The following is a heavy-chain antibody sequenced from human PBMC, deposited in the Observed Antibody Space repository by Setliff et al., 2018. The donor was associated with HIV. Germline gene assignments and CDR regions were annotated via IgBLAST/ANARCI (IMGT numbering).Heavy chain of an antibody. D-gene: IGHD2-2*01. Sequence: KSSETLSLSCAASGFASSDHFVDWVRQAPGKGLQWIGFIYNSVTTNYNPSLKSRVTISLDTSKNQFSLKLTSVTAADTAVYYCARRGTSSNWFGPWGQGTLVTVSS. V-gene: IGHV4-59*11. CDR2: IYNSVTT. CDR3: ARRGTSSNWFGP. J-gene: IGHJ5*02. CDR1: GFASSDHF.